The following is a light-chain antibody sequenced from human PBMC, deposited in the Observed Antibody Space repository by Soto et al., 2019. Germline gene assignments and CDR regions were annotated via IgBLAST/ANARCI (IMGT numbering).Light chain of an antibody. V-gene: IGKV1-39*01. CDR3: QQYKSYWT. Sequence: DIQMTQSPSSLSASVGDRVTITCRASQSIRRYLHWYQQKPGKAPKLLIYSASSLQSGAPSRFSGSGSGTDFTLTINSLQPDDFATYYCQQYKSYWTFGQGTKVDIK. CDR2: SAS. J-gene: IGKJ1*01. CDR1: QSIRRY.